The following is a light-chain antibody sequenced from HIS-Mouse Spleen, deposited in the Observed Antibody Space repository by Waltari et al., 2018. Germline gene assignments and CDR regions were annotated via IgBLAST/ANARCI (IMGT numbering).Light chain of an antibody. J-gene: IGLJ3*02. Sequence: QSALTQPASVSGSPGPSTTISCTGPSSDVGSYNLFSWYQQHPGKAPKLMIYEGSKRPSGVSNRFSGSKSGNTASLTISGLQAEDEADYYCCSYAGSSTWVFGGGTKLTVL. V-gene: IGLV2-23*01. CDR1: SSDVGSYNL. CDR3: CSYAGSSTWV. CDR2: EGS.